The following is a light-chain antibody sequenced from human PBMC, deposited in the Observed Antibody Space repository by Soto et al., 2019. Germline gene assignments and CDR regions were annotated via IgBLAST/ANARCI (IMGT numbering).Light chain of an antibody. Sequence: QSVLTQPPSVSGSPGQSVTISCTGTSNDFGSYNRVSWFQQPPGTAPKLMIYEVTHRPSGVPDRFSGSKSGNTASLTISGLQAEDEADYYCSSFTSSSTWVFGGGTQLTVL. CDR2: EVT. CDR1: SNDFGSYNR. J-gene: IGLJ7*01. V-gene: IGLV2-18*02. CDR3: SSFTSSSTWV.